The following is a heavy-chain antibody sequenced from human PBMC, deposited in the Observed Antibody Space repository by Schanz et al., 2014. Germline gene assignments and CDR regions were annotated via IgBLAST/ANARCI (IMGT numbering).Heavy chain of an antibody. J-gene: IGHJ4*02. D-gene: IGHD3-3*01. CDR3: ARSAGRDFWSGYYTRFDY. Sequence: QVQLVQSGAEVKKPGASVRVSCKASGYTFTTYAMSWVRQAPGQGLEWVGWISVYTGNTKYGQKVQGRVTMTADTSTNTVYMELRSLRSDDTAVYYCARSAGRDFWSGYYTRFDYWGQGTLVDVSS. V-gene: IGHV1-18*01. CDR2: ISVYTGNT. CDR1: GYTFTTYA.